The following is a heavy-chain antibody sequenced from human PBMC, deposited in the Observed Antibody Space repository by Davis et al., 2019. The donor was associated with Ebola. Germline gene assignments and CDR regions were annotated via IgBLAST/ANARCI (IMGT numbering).Heavy chain of an antibody. Sequence: AASVKVSCKASGGTFSSYAISWVRQAPGQGLEWMGGIIPIFGTANYAQKFQGRVTITADESTSTAYMELSSLRSEDTAVYYCARDLHLDNNDTGLGMDVWGQGTTVTVSS. CDR3: ARDLHLDNNDTGLGMDV. D-gene: IGHD2-8*02. CDR1: GGTFSSYA. CDR2: IIPIFGTA. J-gene: IGHJ6*02. V-gene: IGHV1-69*13.